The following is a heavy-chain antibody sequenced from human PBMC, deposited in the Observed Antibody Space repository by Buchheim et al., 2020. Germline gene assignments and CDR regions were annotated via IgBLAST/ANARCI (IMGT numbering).Heavy chain of an antibody. Sequence: QMQLVQSGPEVKKPGTSVKVSCKASGFTFTSSAVQWVRQARGQRLEWIGWIVVGSGNTNYAQKFQERVTITRDMSTSTAYMELSSLRSEDTAVYYCARGWVVVPAAPHYYYYGMDVWGQGTT. D-gene: IGHD2-2*01. J-gene: IGHJ6*02. CDR1: GFTFTSSA. CDR3: ARGWVVVPAAPHYYYYGMDV. CDR2: IVVGSGNT. V-gene: IGHV1-58*01.